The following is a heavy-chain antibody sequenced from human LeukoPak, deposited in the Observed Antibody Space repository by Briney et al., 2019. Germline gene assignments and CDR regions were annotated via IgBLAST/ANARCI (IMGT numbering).Heavy chain of an antibody. V-gene: IGHV4-59*12. CDR3: AKSNGYGLVDI. D-gene: IGHD3-10*01. Sequence: SETLSLTCTVSGGSISSSYWSWIRQPPGKGLEWVGNIFYSGCTYYSPSLRSRVTISLDTSRNKFSLKLNSVTAADTAVYYCAKSNGYGLVDIWGQGTMVTVSS. J-gene: IGHJ3*02. CDR2: IFYSGCT. CDR1: GGSISSSY.